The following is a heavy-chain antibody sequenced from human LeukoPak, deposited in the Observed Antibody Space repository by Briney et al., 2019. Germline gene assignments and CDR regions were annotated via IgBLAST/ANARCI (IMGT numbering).Heavy chain of an antibody. D-gene: IGHD3-3*01. J-gene: IGHJ3*02. Sequence: SETLSLTCAVYGGSFSGYYWSWLRQPPGKGLEWIGEINHSGSTNYNPSLKSRVTISVDTSKNQFSLKLSSVTAADTAVYYCARGSPYYDFWSGYHRDAFGIWGQGTMVTVSS. CDR1: GGSFSGYY. CDR2: INHSGST. CDR3: ARGSPYYDFWSGYHRDAFGI. V-gene: IGHV4-34*01.